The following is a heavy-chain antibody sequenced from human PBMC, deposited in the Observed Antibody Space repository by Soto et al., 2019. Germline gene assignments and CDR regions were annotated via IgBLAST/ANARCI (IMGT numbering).Heavy chain of an antibody. V-gene: IGHV4-4*07. Sequence: SETLSLTCTVSGASISSYFWTWIRQPAGRGLDWIGRISTSGTTNYNPSLKSRVTMSVDTSKNHFSLNLSSVTAADTAVYYCAREAGPDRWFDPWGQGTLVTVSS. CDR2: ISTSGTT. CDR1: GASISSYF. D-gene: IGHD6-19*01. CDR3: AREAGPDRWFDP. J-gene: IGHJ5*02.